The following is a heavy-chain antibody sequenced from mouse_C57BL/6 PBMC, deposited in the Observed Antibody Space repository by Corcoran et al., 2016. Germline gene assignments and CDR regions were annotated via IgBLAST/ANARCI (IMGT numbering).Heavy chain of an antibody. CDR3: ARRRFGYDGYYFDY. Sequence: EVQLQQSGPELVKPGASVKISCKASGYTFTDYYMNWVKQSHGKSLEWIGDINPNNGGTSYNQKFKGKATLTVDKSSSTAYMELRSLTSEDSAVYYCARRRFGYDGYYFDYWGQGTTLTVSS. D-gene: IGHD2-3*01. J-gene: IGHJ2*01. CDR1: GYTFTDYY. V-gene: IGHV1-26*01. CDR2: INPNNGGT.